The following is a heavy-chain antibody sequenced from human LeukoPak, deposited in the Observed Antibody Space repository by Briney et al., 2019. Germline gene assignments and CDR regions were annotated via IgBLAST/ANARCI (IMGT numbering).Heavy chain of an antibody. CDR2: ISGSGGST. CDR1: GFTFSSYA. Sequence: GGSLRLSCAASGFTFSSYAVSWVRQAPGKGLEWVSTISGSGGSTYHADSVKGRFTISRDNSKNTLYLQMNSLRAEDTAVYYCAKNYDSGSYYKVGIDYWGQGTLVTVSS. CDR3: AKNYDSGSYYKVGIDY. V-gene: IGHV3-23*01. J-gene: IGHJ4*02. D-gene: IGHD3-10*01.